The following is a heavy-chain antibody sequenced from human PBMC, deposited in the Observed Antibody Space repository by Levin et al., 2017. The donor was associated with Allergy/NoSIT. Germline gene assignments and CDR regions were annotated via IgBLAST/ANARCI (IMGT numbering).Heavy chain of an antibody. CDR1: GFTFSSYG. CDR2: ISHDGSNK. Sequence: SCAASGFTFSSYGMHWVRQAPGKGLEWVALISHDGSNKFYGDSVRGRFTISRDNSKNTLYLQMNSLRPEDTAVYYCAKEGLALFDYWGQGTLVTVSS. J-gene: IGHJ4*02. V-gene: IGHV3-30*18. CDR3: AKEGLALFDY. D-gene: IGHD6-6*01.